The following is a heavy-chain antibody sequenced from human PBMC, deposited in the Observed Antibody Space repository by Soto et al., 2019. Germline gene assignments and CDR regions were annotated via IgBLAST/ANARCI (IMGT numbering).Heavy chain of an antibody. V-gene: IGHV4-59*01. J-gene: IGHJ4*02. CDR2: IYYSGST. CDR1: GGSISSYY. Sequence: QVQLQESGPGLVKPSETLSLTCTVSGGSISSYYWSWIRQPPGKGLEWIGYIYYSGSTNYNPSLKSRVTISVDTSKNQFSLKLSSVTAADTVVYYCARGTVTRDIDYWGQGTLVTVSS. CDR3: ARGTVTRDIDY. D-gene: IGHD4-17*01.